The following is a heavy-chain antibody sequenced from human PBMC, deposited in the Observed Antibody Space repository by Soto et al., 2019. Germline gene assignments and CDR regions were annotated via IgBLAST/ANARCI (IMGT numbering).Heavy chain of an antibody. J-gene: IGHJ4*02. CDR2: IYTSGST. Sequence: EMQLVESGGGLVQPGGSLRLSCVASEFTVSSDYMSWVRQAPGKGLEWVSVIYTSGSTYYADSVKGRFTISRDNSKNTLYLQMDSLRAEDTALYYCARDRGGSYFDYWGQGALVTVSS. CDR1: EFTVSSDY. CDR3: ARDRGGSYFDY. D-gene: IGHD2-15*01. V-gene: IGHV3-66*01.